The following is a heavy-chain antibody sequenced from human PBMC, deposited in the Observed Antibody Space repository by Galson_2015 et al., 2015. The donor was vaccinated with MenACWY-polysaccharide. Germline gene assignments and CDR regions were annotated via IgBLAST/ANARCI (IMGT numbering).Heavy chain of an antibody. Sequence: SQRLSCAASGFTFSHFEMHWVRQAPGKGLEGVADISSDGSNKYYADSVKGRLTISRDNSKDTLYLQMHSLRLEDSVVYYCARNGSGDRGWLQLAYTSYYGLDVWGQGTTVTVSS. CDR1: GFTFSHFE. CDR2: ISSDGSNK. D-gene: IGHD5-24*01. CDR3: ARNGSGDRGWLQLAYTSYYGLDV. V-gene: IGHV3-30-3*01. J-gene: IGHJ6*02.